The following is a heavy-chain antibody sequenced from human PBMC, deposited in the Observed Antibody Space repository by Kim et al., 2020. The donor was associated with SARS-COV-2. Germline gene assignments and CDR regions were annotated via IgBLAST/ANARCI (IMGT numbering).Heavy chain of an antibody. Sequence: QGRVTITRDTSASTAYMELSSLRSEDTAVYYCALRRIVVVPAAMPFFDYWGQGTLVTVSS. V-gene: IGHV1-3*01. D-gene: IGHD2-2*01. J-gene: IGHJ4*02. CDR3: ALRRIVVVPAAMPFFDY.